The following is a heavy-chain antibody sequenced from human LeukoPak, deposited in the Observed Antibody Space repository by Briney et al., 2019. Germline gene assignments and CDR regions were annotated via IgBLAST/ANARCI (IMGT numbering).Heavy chain of an antibody. V-gene: IGHV4-30-4*08. J-gene: IGHJ4*02. Sequence: PSETLSLTCTASGGTISSGDNHWSRNRQPPGKGLEWLGYIYYSGSTYYNPSLKSRVTISVDTTKDQFSLKLSCVTAADTAVYFCASYDVSGFGYWGQGSLVTVSS. CDR3: ASYDVSGFGY. CDR1: GGTISSGDNH. CDR2: IYYSGST. D-gene: IGHD3-22*01.